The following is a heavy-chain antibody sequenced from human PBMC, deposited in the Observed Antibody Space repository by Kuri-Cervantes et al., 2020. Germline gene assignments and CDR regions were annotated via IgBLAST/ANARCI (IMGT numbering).Heavy chain of an antibody. D-gene: IGHD6-13*01. V-gene: IGHV3-30-3*01. CDR2: ISYDGSNK. CDR1: GFTFSSYA. Sequence: GGSLRLSCAASGFTFSSYAMHWVRQAPGKGLEWVAVISYDGSNKYYADSVKGRFIISRDNAKKSLYLQMNSLRAEDTALYYCARGPSQAAADWYFDLWGRGTLVTVSS. CDR3: ARGPSQAAADWYFDL. J-gene: IGHJ2*01.